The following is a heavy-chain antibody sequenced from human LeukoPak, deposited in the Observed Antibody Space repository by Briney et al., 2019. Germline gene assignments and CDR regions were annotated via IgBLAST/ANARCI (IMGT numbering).Heavy chain of an antibody. D-gene: IGHD3-10*01. CDR3: ARGGYYGSGNDFRFDP. CDR1: GGSINSSSYY. V-gene: IGHV4-61*05. CDR2: IHYTGST. J-gene: IGHJ5*02. Sequence: SETLSLTCTVSGGSINSSSYYWGWIRQSPGKGLECIGYIHYTGSTNYNPSLKSRVTISVETSKNQFSLKLKSVTAADTAVYYCARGGYYGSGNDFRFDPWGQGTLVTVSS.